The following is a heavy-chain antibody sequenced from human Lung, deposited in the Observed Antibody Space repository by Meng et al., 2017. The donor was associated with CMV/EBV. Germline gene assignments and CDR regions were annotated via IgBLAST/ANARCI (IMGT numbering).Heavy chain of an antibody. CDR3: SGEGVVGTTIYFDY. CDR2: IIPILGTA. J-gene: IGHJ4*02. V-gene: IGHV1-69*05. D-gene: IGHD1/OR15-1a*01. CDR1: GGTFSNYG. Sequence: SXXVSXKASGGTFSNYGVNWVRQAAGQGLEWMGGIIPILGTANYAQKLQGRVTITTDESTTTAYMELSSLKSDDTAVYYCSGEGVVGTTIYFDYWDQGTXVT.